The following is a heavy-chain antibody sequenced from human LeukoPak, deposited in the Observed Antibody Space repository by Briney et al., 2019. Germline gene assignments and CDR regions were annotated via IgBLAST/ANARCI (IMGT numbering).Heavy chain of an antibody. J-gene: IGHJ4*02. CDR3: AGEGQRRTGLDY. CDR2: INQDGSEK. Sequence: GGSLRLSCVVSDFTFSSYWMTWVRQAPGKGLEWVANINQDGSEKYFVDSVKGRFTLSRDNAKNSLYLQMNSLRAEDTAVYYCAGEGQRRTGLDYWGQGTLVTVSS. V-gene: IGHV3-7*04. CDR1: DFTFSSYW.